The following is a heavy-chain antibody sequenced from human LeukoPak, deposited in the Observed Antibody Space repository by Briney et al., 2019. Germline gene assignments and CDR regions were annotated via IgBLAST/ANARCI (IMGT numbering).Heavy chain of an antibody. CDR2: ISGSGGST. CDR1: GFTFSSYA. D-gene: IGHD3-10*02. Sequence: GGSLRLSCAASGFTFSSYAMSWVRQAPGKGLEWVSAISGSGGSTYYADSVKGRFTISRDNSKNTLYLQMNSLRAEDTAVYYCAKDPLNYYVSARGYFDYWGQGTLVTVSS. J-gene: IGHJ4*02. V-gene: IGHV3-23*01. CDR3: AKDPLNYYVSARGYFDY.